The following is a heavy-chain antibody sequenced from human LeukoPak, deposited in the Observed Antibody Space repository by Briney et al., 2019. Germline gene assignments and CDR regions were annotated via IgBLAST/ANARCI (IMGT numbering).Heavy chain of an antibody. CDR2: ISSSSSTI. CDR1: GFTFSSYS. V-gene: IGHV3-48*01. Sequence: GGSLRLSCAASGFTFSSYSMNWVRQAPGKGLEWVSYISSSSSTIYYADSVKGQFTISRDNAKNSLYLQMNSLRAEDTAVYYCAREVSGGTYYYYYYMDVWGKGTTVTISS. D-gene: IGHD1-1*01. CDR3: AREVSGGTYYYYYYMDV. J-gene: IGHJ6*03.